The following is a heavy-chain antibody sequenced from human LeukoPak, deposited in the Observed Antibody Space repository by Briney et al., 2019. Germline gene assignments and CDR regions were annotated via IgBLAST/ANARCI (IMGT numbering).Heavy chain of an antibody. CDR3: ARGSAFDI. J-gene: IGHJ3*02. V-gene: IGHV6-1*01. CDR2: TYYRSKWFN. CDR1: GDSVSSNSAA. Sequence: SQTLSLTCAISGDSVSSNSAAWNWIRRSPSRGLEWLGRTYYRSKWFNDYAVSVKSRITTSPDTSKNQFSLQLNSVTPEDTAVYYCARGSAFDIWDQGTMVTVSS.